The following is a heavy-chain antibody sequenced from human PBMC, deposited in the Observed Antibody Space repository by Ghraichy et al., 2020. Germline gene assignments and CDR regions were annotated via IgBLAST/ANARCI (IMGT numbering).Heavy chain of an antibody. D-gene: IGHD4-17*01. V-gene: IGHV1-2*02. Sequence: SVKVSCKASGYTFTGYYMHWVRQAPGQGLEWMGWINPNSGGTNYAQKFQGRVTMTRDTSISTAYMELSRLRSDDTAVYYCARDRSYGDYGDYWGQGTLVTVSS. CDR3: ARDRSYGDYGDY. CDR1: GYTFTGYY. CDR2: INPNSGGT. J-gene: IGHJ4*02.